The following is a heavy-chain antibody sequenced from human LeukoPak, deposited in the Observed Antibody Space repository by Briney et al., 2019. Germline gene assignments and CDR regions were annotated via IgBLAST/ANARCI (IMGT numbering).Heavy chain of an antibody. CDR1: GFTFSSYG. Sequence: PGGSLRLSCAASGFTFSSYGMSWVRQAPGKGLEWVSAISGSGGSTYYADSVKGRFTISRDNSKNTLYLQMNSLRAEDTALYYCARDGYSSSWGFSYFDYWGQGTLVTVSS. D-gene: IGHD6-13*01. CDR3: ARDGYSSSWGFSYFDY. CDR2: ISGSGGST. V-gene: IGHV3-23*01. J-gene: IGHJ4*02.